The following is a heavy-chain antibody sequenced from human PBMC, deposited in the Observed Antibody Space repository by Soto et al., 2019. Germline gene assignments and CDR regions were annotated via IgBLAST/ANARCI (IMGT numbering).Heavy chain of an antibody. D-gene: IGHD6-13*01. V-gene: IGHV4-59*01. J-gene: IGHJ6*02. Sequence: SETLSLTCTVSCGSISSYYWSWIRQPPGKGLEWIGYIYYSGSTNYNPSLKSRVTISVDTSKNQFSLKLSSVTAADTAVYYCASSNIAAAGFYYYGMDVWGRGTTVT. CDR1: CGSISSYY. CDR3: ASSNIAAAGFYYYGMDV. CDR2: IYYSGST.